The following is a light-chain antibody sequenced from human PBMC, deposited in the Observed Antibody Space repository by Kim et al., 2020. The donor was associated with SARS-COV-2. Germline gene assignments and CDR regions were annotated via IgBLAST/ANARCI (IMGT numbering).Light chain of an antibody. CDR3: QQYYSYPYT. V-gene: IGKV1-8*01. Sequence: SPSTGDRVTIACRASQGISSYLAWYQQKPGKAPKLLIYAASTLQSGVPSRFSGSGSGTDFTLTISCLQSEDFATYYCQQYYSYPYTFGQGTKLEI. CDR1: QGISSY. J-gene: IGKJ2*01. CDR2: AAS.